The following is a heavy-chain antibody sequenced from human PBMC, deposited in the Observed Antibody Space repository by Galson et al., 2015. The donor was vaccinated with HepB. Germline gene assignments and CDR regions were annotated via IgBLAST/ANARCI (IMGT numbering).Heavy chain of an antibody. CDR1: GLTFSNFA. J-gene: IGHJ6*02. Sequence: LRLSCAVSGLTFSNFAMTWVRQSPGKGLEWVSGISGGGTTTYYADSVKGRFTISSDNSKNTLYLQMNRLRAEDTAVYYCAIPREDTTIGYGGGRLTPPEEHYYKDGMDVWGHGTTVTVSS. D-gene: IGHD2-2*03. CDR2: ISGGGTTT. CDR3: AIPREDTTIGYGGGRLTPPEEHYYKDGMDV. V-gene: IGHV3-23*01.